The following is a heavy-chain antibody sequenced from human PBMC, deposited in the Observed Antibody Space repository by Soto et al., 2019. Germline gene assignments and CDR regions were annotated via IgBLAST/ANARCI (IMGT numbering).Heavy chain of an antibody. CDR1: SGSLSGYY. J-gene: IGHJ4*02. CDR3: ARAPKVSGSSQTRPDF. Sequence: QVQLHQWGAGLLKPSETLSLACSIYSGSLSGYYWSWIRQPPGKGLGWIGEISQSGNTNYSPSLKSRVSISIDTSKKQFSLNLASVSAADTAVYYCARAPKVSGSSQTRPDFWGQGTLVTVSS. V-gene: IGHV4-34*01. D-gene: IGHD6-6*01. CDR2: ISQSGNT.